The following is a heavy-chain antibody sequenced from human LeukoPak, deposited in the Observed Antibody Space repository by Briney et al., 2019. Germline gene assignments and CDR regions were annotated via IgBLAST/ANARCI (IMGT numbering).Heavy chain of an antibody. CDR1: GGSISSYY. Sequence: SETLSLTCSVSGGSISSYYWSWIRQPPGKGLEWIGYIYYSGSTNYNPSLKSRVTISVDTSKNQFSLKLSSVTAADTAVYYCARHSGCSSTSCYAQGYNWFDPWGQGTLVTVSS. J-gene: IGHJ5*02. D-gene: IGHD2-2*01. CDR2: IYYSGST. CDR3: ARHSGCSSTSCYAQGYNWFDP. V-gene: IGHV4-59*01.